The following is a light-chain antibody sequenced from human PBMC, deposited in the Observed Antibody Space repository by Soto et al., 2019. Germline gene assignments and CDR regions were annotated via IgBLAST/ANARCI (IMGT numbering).Light chain of an antibody. CDR1: QSVSSSY. CDR2: GAS. J-gene: IGKJ1*01. Sequence: EIVLPQSPGPPSFSPSERATLPCRASQSVSSSYLAWYQQKPGQAPRLLIYGASSRATGIPDRFSGSGSGTDFTLTISCLQSEDFATYYCQQYYSYPRTFGQGTKVDIK. CDR3: QQYYSYPRT. V-gene: IGKV3-20*01.